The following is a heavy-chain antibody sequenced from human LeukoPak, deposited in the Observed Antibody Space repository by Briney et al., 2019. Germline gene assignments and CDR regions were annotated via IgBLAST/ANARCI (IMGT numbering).Heavy chain of an antibody. Sequence: SETLSLTCTVSGGSISSSSYYWGWIRQPPGKGLEWIGSIYYSGSTYYNPSLKSRVTISVDTSKNQFSLKLRSVTAADTAVYYCAYSSGFLRWFDPWGQGTLVTVSS. CDR2: IYYSGST. CDR3: AYSSGFLRWFDP. J-gene: IGHJ5*02. CDR1: GGSISSSSYY. D-gene: IGHD6-19*01. V-gene: IGHV4-39*01.